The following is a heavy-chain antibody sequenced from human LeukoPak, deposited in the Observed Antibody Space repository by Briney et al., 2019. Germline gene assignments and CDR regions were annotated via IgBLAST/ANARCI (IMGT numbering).Heavy chain of an antibody. Sequence: PGGSLRLSCAASGFSFSNYRMNWVRQAPGKGLEWVSSISSNGDYIYYADSVKGRFTMSRDNSENTVYLEMSSLRAEDSAMYYCVRGEKDYYYGLDVWGQGTTVTVSS. D-gene: IGHD1-26*01. CDR1: GFSFSNYR. CDR3: VRGEKDYYYGLDV. J-gene: IGHJ6*02. V-gene: IGHV3-21*04. CDR2: ISSNGDYI.